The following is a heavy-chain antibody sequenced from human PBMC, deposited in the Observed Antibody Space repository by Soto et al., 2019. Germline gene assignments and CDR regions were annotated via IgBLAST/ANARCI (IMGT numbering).Heavy chain of an antibody. CDR2: INAGNGNT. D-gene: IGHD3-3*01. V-gene: IGHV1-3*01. CDR3: ARVSSNYDLWSGYYRSWYFDL. J-gene: IGHJ2*01. CDR1: GYTFTSYA. Sequence: QVQLVQSGAEVKKPGASVKVSCKASGYTFTSYAMHWVRQAPGQRLEWMGWINAGNGNTKYSQKFQGRVTITRDTSASTAYMELSSLRSEDTAVYYCARVSSNYDLWSGYYRSWYFDLWGRGTLVTVSS.